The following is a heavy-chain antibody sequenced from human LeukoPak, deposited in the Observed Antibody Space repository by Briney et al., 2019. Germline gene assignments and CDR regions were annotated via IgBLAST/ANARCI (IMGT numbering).Heavy chain of an antibody. J-gene: IGHJ5*02. V-gene: IGHV3-9*03. Sequence: GRXLRLSCAASGFTFDDYAMHWVRQVPGKGLEGVAGISWNRGSKDYADSVKGGFTIYRDKAKKSLYMQMNSLRAEEMAVYYCAKGLSSGWLYWFDPWGQGTLVTVSS. CDR1: GFTFDDYA. CDR3: AKGLSSGWLYWFDP. D-gene: IGHD6-19*01. CDR2: ISWNRGSK.